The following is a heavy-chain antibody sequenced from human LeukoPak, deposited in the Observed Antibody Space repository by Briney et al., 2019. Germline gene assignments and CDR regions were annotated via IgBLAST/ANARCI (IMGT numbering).Heavy chain of an antibody. CDR3: ARDLANYDFWINP. J-gene: IGHJ5*02. CDR1: GFTFSSYA. CDR2: ISYDGSNK. Sequence: GGSLRLSCAASGFTFSSYAMHWVRQAPGKGLEWVAVISYDGSNKYYADSVKGRFTISRDNSKNTLYLQMNSLRAEDTAVYYCARDLANYDFWINPWGQGTLVTVSS. V-gene: IGHV3-30-3*01. D-gene: IGHD3-3*01.